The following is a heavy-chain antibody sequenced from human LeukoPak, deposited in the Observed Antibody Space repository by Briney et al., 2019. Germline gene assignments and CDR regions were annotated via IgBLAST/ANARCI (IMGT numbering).Heavy chain of an antibody. V-gene: IGHV3-33*08. CDR3: ARDLYYDDYGMDV. Sequence: GGSLRLSCAASGFTFSSYGMHWVRQAPGKGLEWVAVIWYDGSNKYYADSVKVRFTISRENSKNTLYLQMNSLRAEDTAVYYCARDLYYDDYGMDVWGQGTTVTVSS. CDR1: GFTFSSYG. J-gene: IGHJ6*02. CDR2: IWYDGSNK.